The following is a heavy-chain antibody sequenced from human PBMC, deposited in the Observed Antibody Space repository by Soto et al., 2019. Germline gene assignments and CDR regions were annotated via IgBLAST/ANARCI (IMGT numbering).Heavy chain of an antibody. V-gene: IGHV3-23*01. D-gene: IGHD2-21*02. Sequence: EVQLLESGGGLVQPGGSLRLSCAASGFRFSSHAVSWVRQAPGKGLEWVSSISGGGGTTHYADSVKGRFTISRDNSKNTLYVQMNSRRAEDTAVYYGAQEEAYCGGDCSPGYFDLWGRGTLVTVSS. J-gene: IGHJ2*01. CDR2: ISGGGGTT. CDR1: GFRFSSHA. CDR3: AQEEAYCGGDCSPGYFDL.